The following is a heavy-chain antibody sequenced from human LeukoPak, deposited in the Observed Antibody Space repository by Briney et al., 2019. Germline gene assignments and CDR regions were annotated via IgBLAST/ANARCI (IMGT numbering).Heavy chain of an antibody. V-gene: IGHV1-69*05. CDR2: IIPIFGTA. D-gene: IGHD2-2*01. CDR3: ARDQGYCSSTSCPGE. CDR1: GGTLSSYA. Sequence: GASVKVSSKASGGTLSSYAISWVRQAPGQGLEWMGRIIPIFGTANYAQKFQGRVTITTDESTSTAYMELSSLRSEDTAVYYCARDQGYCSSTSCPGEWGQGTLVTVSS. J-gene: IGHJ4*02.